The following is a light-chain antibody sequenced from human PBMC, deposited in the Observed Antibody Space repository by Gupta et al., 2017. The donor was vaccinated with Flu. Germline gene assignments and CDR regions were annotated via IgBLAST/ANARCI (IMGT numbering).Light chain of an antibody. CDR1: SSDIGSYNR. J-gene: IGLJ1*01. CDR3: SSYTSSSTYV. CDR2: EFT. Sequence: QSALPQPPSVSGSPGRSVTTSCTGTSSDIGSYNRVSWYHQPPGTAPILMIYEFTNRPSGVPNRFSGSKSGNTASLTISGLQAEDDADYYCSSYTSSSTYVFGTGTRVT. V-gene: IGLV2-18*02.